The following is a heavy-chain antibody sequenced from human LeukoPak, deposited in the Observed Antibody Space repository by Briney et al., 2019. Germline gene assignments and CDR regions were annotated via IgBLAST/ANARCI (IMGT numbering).Heavy chain of an antibody. CDR2: IYHTGST. CDR1: GYSISSGNY. J-gene: IGHJ5*02. Sequence: PSETLSLTCAVSGYSISSGNYWGWIRQPPGKGLEGIGSIYHTGSTYYNPSLRSRVTISIDTSKNQFSLKLNSVTAADTAVYYCARDKAPLGPAQYNWFDPWGQGTLVTVSS. D-gene: IGHD5-24*01. CDR3: ARDKAPLGPAQYNWFDP. V-gene: IGHV4-38-2*02.